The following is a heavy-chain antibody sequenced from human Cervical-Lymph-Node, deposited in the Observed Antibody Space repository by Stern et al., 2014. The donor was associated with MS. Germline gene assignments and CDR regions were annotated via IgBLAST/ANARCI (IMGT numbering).Heavy chain of an antibody. V-gene: IGHV4-39*01. CDR3: ARHKGSGLRNFDY. CDR2: IYYSWST. D-gene: IGHD6-19*01. CDR1: GGSISSSSYY. J-gene: IGHJ4*02. Sequence: QLQLQESGPGLVKPSETLSLTCTVSGGSISSSSYYWGWIRQPPGKGLEWIGRIYYSWSTYYNPSLKSRVTLSVDTSKNQFSLKLSSVTAADTAVYYCARHKGSGLRNFDYWGQGTLVTVSS.